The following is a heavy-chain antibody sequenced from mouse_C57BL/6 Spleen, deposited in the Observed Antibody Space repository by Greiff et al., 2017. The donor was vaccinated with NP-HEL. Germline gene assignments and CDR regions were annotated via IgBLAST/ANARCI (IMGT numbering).Heavy chain of an antibody. CDR1: GFSFNTYA. CDR2: IRSKSNNYAT. J-gene: IGHJ4*01. Sequence: GGGLVQPKGSLKLSCAASGFSFNTYAMNWVRQAPGKGLEWVARIRSKSNNYATYYADSVKDRFTISRDDSESMLYLQMNNLKTEDTAMYYCVRTPGYAMDYWGQGTSVTVSS. CDR3: VRTPGYAMDY. V-gene: IGHV10-1*01.